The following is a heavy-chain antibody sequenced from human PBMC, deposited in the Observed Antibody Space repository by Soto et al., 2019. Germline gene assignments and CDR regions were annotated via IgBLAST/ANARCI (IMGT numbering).Heavy chain of an antibody. CDR2: IYSGGST. CDR1: GFTVSSNY. CDR3: GGVDTAMVYPDYYYYGMDV. D-gene: IGHD5-18*01. Sequence: GGSLRLSCAASGFTVSSNYMSWVRQAPGKGLEWVSVIYSGGSTYYADSVKGRFTISRDNSKNTLYLQMNSLRAEDTAVYYCGGVDTAMVYPDYYYYGMDVWGQGTTVTVSS. J-gene: IGHJ6*02. V-gene: IGHV3-53*01.